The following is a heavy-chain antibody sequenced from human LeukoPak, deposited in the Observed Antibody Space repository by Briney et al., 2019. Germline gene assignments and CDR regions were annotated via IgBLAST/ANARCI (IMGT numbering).Heavy chain of an antibody. V-gene: IGHV4-61*05. D-gene: IGHD2-15*01. CDR1: GVSIRSSSYY. CDR3: ARVVASTSIDS. Sequence: SETLSLTCTVSGVSIRSSSYYWSWIRQPPGKGLEWIGYIYYSGSTNYNPSLKSRVTISVDTSKNQFSLKLSSVTAADTALYYCARVVASTSIDSWGQGILVTVSS. CDR2: IYYSGST. J-gene: IGHJ4*02.